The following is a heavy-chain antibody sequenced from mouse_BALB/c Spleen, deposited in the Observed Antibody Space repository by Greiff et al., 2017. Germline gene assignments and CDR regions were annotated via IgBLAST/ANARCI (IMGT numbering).Heavy chain of an antibody. CDR3: ARGYESAMDY. J-gene: IGHJ4*01. V-gene: IGHV5-4*02. Sequence: EVKLMESGGGLVKPGGSLKLSCAASGFTFSDYYMYWVRQTPEKRLEWVATISDGGSYTYYPDSVKGRFTISRDNAKNNLYLQMSSLKSEDTAMYYCARGYESAMDYWGQGTSVTVSS. D-gene: IGHD2-3*01. CDR2: ISDGGSYT. CDR1: GFTFSDYY.